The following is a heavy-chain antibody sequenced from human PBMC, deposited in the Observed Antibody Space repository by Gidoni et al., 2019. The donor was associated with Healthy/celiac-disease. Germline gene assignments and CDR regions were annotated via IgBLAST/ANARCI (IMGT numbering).Heavy chain of an antibody. CDR2: ISWNSGSI. Sequence: EVQLVESGGGLVKPGRSLRLSCAASGFTFDDYAMPWVRQAPGKGLEWVSGISWNSGSIGYADSVKGRFTISRDNAKNSLYLQMNSLRAEDTALYYCARHGVRRSDYYGMDVWGQGTTVTVSS. J-gene: IGHJ6*02. CDR3: ARHGVRRSDYYGMDV. V-gene: IGHV3-9*01. CDR1: GFTFDDYA. D-gene: IGHD3-10*02.